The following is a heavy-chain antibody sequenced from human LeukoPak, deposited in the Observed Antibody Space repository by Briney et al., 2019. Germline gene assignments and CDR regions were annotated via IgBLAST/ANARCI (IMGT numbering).Heavy chain of an antibody. CDR1: GYTFTGYY. Sequence: ASVKVSCKASGYTFTGYYMHWVRQAPGQGLEWMGWINPNSGGTNYAQKFQGRITMTRDTSISTAYMELSRLRSDDTAVYYCARTYYDFWSGIFTQLNWFDPWGQGTLVTVSS. CDR2: INPNSGGT. V-gene: IGHV1-2*02. J-gene: IGHJ5*02. CDR3: ARTYYDFWSGIFTQLNWFDP. D-gene: IGHD3-3*01.